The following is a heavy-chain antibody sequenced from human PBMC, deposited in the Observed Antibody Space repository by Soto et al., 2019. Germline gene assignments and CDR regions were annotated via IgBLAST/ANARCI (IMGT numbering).Heavy chain of an antibody. CDR3: AREVIPLTTDWYFDL. Sequence: QVQLQESGPGLVKPSETLSLTCIVSGGSISGGVYYWSWIRQPPGKGLEWIGYIYASGSTYYNPSLKSRVTISVDTSNNQFSLRLTSVTAADSAVYYCAREVIPLTTDWYFDLWGRGTLVTVSP. CDR1: GGSISGGVYY. J-gene: IGHJ2*01. D-gene: IGHD4-17*01. CDR2: IYASGST. V-gene: IGHV4-30-4*01.